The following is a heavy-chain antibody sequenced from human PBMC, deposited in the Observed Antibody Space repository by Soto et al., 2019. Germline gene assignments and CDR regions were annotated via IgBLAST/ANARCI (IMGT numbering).Heavy chain of an antibody. Sequence: QVQLVESGGGLVQPGRSLRLSCAASGFTFSSYGMHWVRQAPGKGLEWVAVISYDGSNKYYADSVKGRFTISRDNSKNTLYLQMNSLRAEDTAVYYCAKIPSVESRYYYYYMDVWGKGTTVTVSS. CDR3: AKIPSVESRYYYYYMDV. CDR2: ISYDGSNK. D-gene: IGHD1-1*01. V-gene: IGHV3-30*18. CDR1: GFTFSSYG. J-gene: IGHJ6*03.